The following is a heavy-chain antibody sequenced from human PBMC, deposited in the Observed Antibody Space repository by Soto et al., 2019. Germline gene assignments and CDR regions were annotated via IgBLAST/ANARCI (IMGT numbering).Heavy chain of an antibody. J-gene: IGHJ6*02. CDR2: IYSGGSI. D-gene: IGHD3-10*01. CDR1: GFTVSTHD. Sequence: PGGSLRLSCAASGFTVSTHDISWVRQAPGKGLEWVSHIYSGGSIYYADSVKGRFTISRDNSRNTVYLQMNTLRAEDTAVYYCARDRVFYGMDVWGQGTTVTVS. V-gene: IGHV3-53*01. CDR3: ARDRVFYGMDV.